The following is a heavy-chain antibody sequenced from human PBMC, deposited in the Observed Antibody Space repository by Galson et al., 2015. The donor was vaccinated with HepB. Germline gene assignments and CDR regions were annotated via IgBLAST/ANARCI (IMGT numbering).Heavy chain of an antibody. CDR1: GDSDSSKSAI. J-gene: IGHJ4*02. CDR3: ARLDPGGDSWLLNYFDY. CDR2: TYYRSKWYF. V-gene: IGHV6-1*01. Sequence: CAISGDSDSSKSAIWNWIRQSPSRGLEWLGRTYYRSKWYFHYADSVRGRITINPDTSKNQFSLQLNSVTPEDTAMYYCARLDPGGDSWLLNYFDYWGQGTLVTVSP. D-gene: IGHD6-13*01.